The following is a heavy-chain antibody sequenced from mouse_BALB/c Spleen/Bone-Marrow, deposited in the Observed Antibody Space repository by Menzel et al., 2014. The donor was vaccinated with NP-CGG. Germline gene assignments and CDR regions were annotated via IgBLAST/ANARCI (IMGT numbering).Heavy chain of an antibody. Sequence: DVQLQQSGPELVKPGASVKISCKASGYSFTGYYMHWVKQSHVKSLEWIGRINPYNGATSYNQNFKDKTSLTVDKSSSTAYVELHSLTSEDSAVYYCARGIYYGGYFDYWGQGTTLTVSS. J-gene: IGHJ2*01. CDR3: ARGIYYGGYFDY. CDR2: INPYNGAT. D-gene: IGHD1-1*01. V-gene: IGHV1-31*01. CDR1: GYSFTGYY.